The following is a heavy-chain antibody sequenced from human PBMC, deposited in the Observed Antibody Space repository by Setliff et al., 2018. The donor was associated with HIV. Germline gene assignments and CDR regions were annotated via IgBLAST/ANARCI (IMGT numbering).Heavy chain of an antibody. CDR1: GYTFTGYA. J-gene: IGHJ3*02. CDR3: ARRGVFDAFDI. V-gene: IGHV1-18*03. CDR2: ISAYNGDP. D-gene: IGHD6-13*01. Sequence: ASVKVSCKASGYTFTGYAISWVRQAPGQGLEWLGWISAYNGDPNYAQKVQGRVSMTIDTSTSTAYMELRSLRSDDMAVYYCARRGVFDAFDIWGQGTMVTVSS.